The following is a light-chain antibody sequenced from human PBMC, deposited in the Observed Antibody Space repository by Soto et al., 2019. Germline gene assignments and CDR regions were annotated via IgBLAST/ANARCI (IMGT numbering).Light chain of an antibody. Sequence: QSVLTQPPSVSGAPGQRVTISCTGSSSNIGAGYDVHWYQQRPGTAPKLLVYTNSNRPSGVPDRFSGSKSGTSASLAITGLQAEDEADYYCQSYDSSLSGFVFGTGTKVTVL. CDR1: SSNIGAGYD. V-gene: IGLV1-40*01. CDR3: QSYDSSLSGFV. J-gene: IGLJ1*01. CDR2: TNS.